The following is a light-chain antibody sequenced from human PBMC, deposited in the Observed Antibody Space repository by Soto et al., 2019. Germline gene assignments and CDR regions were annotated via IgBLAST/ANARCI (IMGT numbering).Light chain of an antibody. Sequence: EIVLTQSPGTLSLSPGERATLSCRASQSVSSSYLAWYQQKVGQAPRLLIYGASSRATGIPDRFSGSGSGTDFTLTISRLEAEDFAVYYCQQYGSSPLTFGGGTKVDIK. CDR1: QSVSSSY. CDR2: GAS. J-gene: IGKJ4*01. V-gene: IGKV3-20*01. CDR3: QQYGSSPLT.